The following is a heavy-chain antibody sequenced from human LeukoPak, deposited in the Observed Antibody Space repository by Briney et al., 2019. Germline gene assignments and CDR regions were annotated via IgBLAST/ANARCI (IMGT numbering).Heavy chain of an antibody. CDR2: IYYSGST. Sequence: PSETLSLTCTVSGGSISSSSYYWGWIRQPPGKGLEWIGSIYYSGSTYYNPSLKSRVTISVDTSKNQFSLKLSSVTAADTAVYYCARDTGSGSGAFDYWGQGTLVTVSS. CDR1: GGSISSSSYY. D-gene: IGHD3-10*01. J-gene: IGHJ4*02. V-gene: IGHV4-39*07. CDR3: ARDTGSGSGAFDY.